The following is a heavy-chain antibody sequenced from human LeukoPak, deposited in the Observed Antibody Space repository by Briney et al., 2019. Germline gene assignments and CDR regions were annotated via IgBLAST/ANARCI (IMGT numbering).Heavy chain of an antibody. CDR3: ARIKRIAAAGRGVAGAFDI. Sequence: TTSEALSLTCTVSGGSISSYYWSWIRKPPGKGLEWIGYIYYSGSTNYNPSLKSRVTISVDTSKNQFSLKLSSVTAADTAVYYCARIKRIAAAGRGVAGAFDIWGQGTMVTVSS. V-gene: IGHV4-59*01. CDR1: GGSISSYY. CDR2: IYYSGST. D-gene: IGHD6-13*01. J-gene: IGHJ3*02.